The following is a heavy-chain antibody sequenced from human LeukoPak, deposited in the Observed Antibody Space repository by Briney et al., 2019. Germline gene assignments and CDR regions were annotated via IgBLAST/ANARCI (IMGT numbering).Heavy chain of an antibody. D-gene: IGHD3/OR15-3a*01. CDR2: ISDRGDST. Sequence: GGSLRLSCAASGLNLTTYAMGWVRQAPGEVLGWVSVISDRGDSTYYGDSVKGRFTISRDSSKNTLYLQMNSLGGEDTALYYCAKGRWGLTINNFDLWGQGTMVTVSS. J-gene: IGHJ3*01. CDR3: AKGRWGLTINNFDL. CDR1: GLNLTTYA. V-gene: IGHV3-23*01.